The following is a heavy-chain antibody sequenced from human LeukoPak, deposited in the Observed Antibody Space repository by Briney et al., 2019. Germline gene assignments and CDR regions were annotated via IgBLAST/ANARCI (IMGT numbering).Heavy chain of an antibody. CDR3: ARDFLEDSY. J-gene: IGHJ4*02. D-gene: IGHD3-3*01. CDR2: ISSSGSTI. V-gene: IGHV3-48*01. Sequence: GGSLRLSCVASGFTFSTYNMNWVRQAPGKGLEWVSYISSSGSTIYYADSVKGRFTISRDNAKNSLYLQMNTLRAEDTAVYYCARDFLEDSYWGQGTLVTVSS. CDR1: GFTFSTYN.